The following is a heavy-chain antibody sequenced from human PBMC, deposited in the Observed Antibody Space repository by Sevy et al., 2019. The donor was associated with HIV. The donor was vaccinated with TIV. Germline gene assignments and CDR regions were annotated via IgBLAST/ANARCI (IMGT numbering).Heavy chain of an antibody. V-gene: IGHV3-7*01. Sequence: GGSLRLSCAASGFTLSNYWMSWVRQAPGKGLEWVANIIQDGSDKYYVDSVKGRFTISRDNAKNSLYLQMNSLRVEVTAVYYCARDLFSGSYYENYWGQGTLVTVSS. D-gene: IGHD1-26*01. J-gene: IGHJ4*02. CDR2: IIQDGSDK. CDR1: GFTLSNYW. CDR3: ARDLFSGSYYENY.